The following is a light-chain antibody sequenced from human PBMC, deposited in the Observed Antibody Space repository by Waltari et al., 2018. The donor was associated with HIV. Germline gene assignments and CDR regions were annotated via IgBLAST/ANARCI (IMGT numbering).Light chain of an antibody. Sequence: DIVMTQSPATLSLSSGQRAPLSCSASQSVRNYLAWYQHKPGQSPRLLIYETSKRATGTAARFSGSGSGTDFSLTISSLEPEDVGVYYCQQRSNWPPITFGQGTRVEIK. CDR1: QSVRNY. CDR3: QQRSNWPPIT. J-gene: IGKJ5*01. V-gene: IGKV3-11*01. CDR2: ETS.